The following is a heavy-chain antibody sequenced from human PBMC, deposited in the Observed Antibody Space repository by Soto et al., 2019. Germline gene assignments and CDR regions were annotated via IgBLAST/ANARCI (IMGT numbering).Heavy chain of an antibody. J-gene: IGHJ5*02. CDR1: GGTFSSYA. Sequence: ASVKVSCKASGGTFSSYAISWVRQAPGQGLEWMGGIIPIFGTANYAQKFQGRVTITADESTSTAYMELSSLRSEDTAVYYCARGRGIFGVDLNWFDPWGQGTLVTVSS. D-gene: IGHD3-3*01. CDR3: ARGRGIFGVDLNWFDP. CDR2: IIPIFGTA. V-gene: IGHV1-69*13.